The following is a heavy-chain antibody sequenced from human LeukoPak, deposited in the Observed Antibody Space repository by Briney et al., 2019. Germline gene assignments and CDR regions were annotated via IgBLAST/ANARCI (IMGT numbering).Heavy chain of an antibody. CDR2: INWNGGST. J-gene: IGHJ4*02. CDR1: GFTFDNYG. V-gene: IGHV3-20*04. D-gene: IGHD3-3*01. CDR3: ARGIRFFTWLSGFDY. Sequence: GGSLRLSCAASGFTFDNYGMSWVRQVPGQGLWWDSGINWNGGSTGYAASVKGRFTISRDNARSSLYLQMDSLRVEETALYYCARGIRFFTWLSGFDYWGQGTLVTVSS.